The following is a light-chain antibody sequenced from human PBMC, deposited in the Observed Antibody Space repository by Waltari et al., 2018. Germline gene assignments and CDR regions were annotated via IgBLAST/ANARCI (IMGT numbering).Light chain of an antibody. V-gene: IGKV1-39*01. Sequence: DIQMTQSPSSLSASVGDRVTITCRASQNIKNYLNWYQQKPGKAPNLLMYAASTLQSGVPSRFSGSGSGTDFTLTITSLQPEDFATYYCQQSYSTPYTFAQGTKLEIK. CDR2: AAS. CDR3: QQSYSTPYT. J-gene: IGKJ2*01. CDR1: QNIKNY.